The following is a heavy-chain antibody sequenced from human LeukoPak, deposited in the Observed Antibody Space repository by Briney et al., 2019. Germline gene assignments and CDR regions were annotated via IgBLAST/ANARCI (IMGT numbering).Heavy chain of an antibody. Sequence: ASVTVSCKASGYTFTGYYMHWVRQAPGQGLEWMGWINPNSGGTNYAQKFQGRVTMTRGTSISTAYMELSRLRSDDTAVYYCASRSTDFYDILTGLPTGYWGQGTLVTVSS. CDR3: ASRSTDFYDILTGLPTGY. CDR2: INPNSGGT. D-gene: IGHD3-9*01. V-gene: IGHV1-2*02. J-gene: IGHJ4*02. CDR1: GYTFTGYY.